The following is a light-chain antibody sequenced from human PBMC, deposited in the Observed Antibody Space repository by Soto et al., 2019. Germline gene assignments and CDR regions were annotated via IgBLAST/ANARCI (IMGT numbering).Light chain of an antibody. CDR3: QQYNSFPT. V-gene: IGKV1-5*03. J-gene: IGKJ1*01. CDR2: KAS. CDR1: QSISSW. Sequence: DIQMTQSPSTLSASVGDRVTITCRASQSISSWLAWYQQKPGKALKLLIYKASSLESGVPSRFSGSGTGTEFTLTISSLQPDDFATYYCQQYNSFPTFGQGTKVEIK.